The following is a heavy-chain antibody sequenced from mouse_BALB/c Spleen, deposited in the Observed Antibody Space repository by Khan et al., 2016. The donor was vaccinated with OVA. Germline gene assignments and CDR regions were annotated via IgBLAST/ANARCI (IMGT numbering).Heavy chain of an antibody. V-gene: IGHV9-3-1*01. CDR1: GYTFTNYG. D-gene: IGHD2-10*01. CDR3: ARPPYFSYTLDY. J-gene: IGHJ4*01. Sequence: QIQLVQSGPELKKPGETVKISCKATGYTFTNYGMNWWKQSLGKDIQWRGWINTYTGEPTYADDFKGRFSFSLETSASTFYLQINNVKNEDTATXFCARPPYFSYTLDYWGQGTSVSVSS. CDR2: INTYTGEP.